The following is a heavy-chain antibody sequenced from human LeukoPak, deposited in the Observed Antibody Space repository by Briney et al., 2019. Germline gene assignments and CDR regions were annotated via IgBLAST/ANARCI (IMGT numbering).Heavy chain of an antibody. D-gene: IGHD6-6*01. V-gene: IGHV3-7*01. Sequence: RPGGSLRLSCAASGFTFNNYWMSWVRQAPGKGLEWVANIKQDGSTKYYMDSVKGRFTISRDNALNSLYLQMNSLRAEDTAVYYCARIGYSSSCFDFWGQGTLVTVSS. CDR3: ARIGYSSSCFDF. CDR2: IKQDGSTK. CDR1: GFTFNNYW. J-gene: IGHJ4*02.